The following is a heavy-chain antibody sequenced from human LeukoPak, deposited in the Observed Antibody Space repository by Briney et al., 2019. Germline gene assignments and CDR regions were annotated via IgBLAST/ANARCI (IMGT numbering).Heavy chain of an antibody. V-gene: IGHV4-30-4*01. CDR1: GVSISSGDHC. D-gene: IGHD3-9*01. CDR3: AREGYDILTGSTRAFDI. CDR2: IYYRGGT. J-gene: IGHJ3*02. Sequence: PSQTLSLTCTDSGVSISSGDHCWSWIRQPPGMGLEWPGHIYYRGGTNYNPALRRRASTTVDTSKTQFSLKLTSVTAADTDVYYCAREGYDILTGSTRAFDIWGHGTKVIVSS.